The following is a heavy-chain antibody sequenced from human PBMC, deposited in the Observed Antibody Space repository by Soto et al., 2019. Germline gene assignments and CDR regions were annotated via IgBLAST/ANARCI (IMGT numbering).Heavy chain of an antibody. V-gene: IGHV1-3*01. CDR3: ARGVWTRSSGWPYFDY. D-gene: IGHD6-19*01. CDR1: GYTFTSYA. Sequence: QVQLVQSGAEVKKPGASVKVSCKASGYTFTSYAMHWVRQAPGQRLEWMGWINAGNGNTKYSQKFQGRVTITRDTSASTAYMELSSLRSEDTAVYYCARGVWTRSSGWPYFDYWGQGTLVTASS. J-gene: IGHJ4*02. CDR2: INAGNGNT.